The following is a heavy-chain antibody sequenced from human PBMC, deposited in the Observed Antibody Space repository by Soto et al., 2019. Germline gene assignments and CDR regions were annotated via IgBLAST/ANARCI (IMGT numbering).Heavy chain of an antibody. Sequence: EVQLVESGGGLVQPGGSLRLSCAASGFTVSSNYMSWVRQAPGKGLEWVSVIYSGGSTYYADSVKGRFTISRDNSKNTLYLQMNSLRAEDTAVYYWAAGGWAASSYYYGMDVWGQGTTVTVSS. V-gene: IGHV3-66*01. CDR1: GFTVSSNY. D-gene: IGHD3-16*01. CDR3: AAGGWAASSYYYGMDV. J-gene: IGHJ6*02. CDR2: IYSGGST.